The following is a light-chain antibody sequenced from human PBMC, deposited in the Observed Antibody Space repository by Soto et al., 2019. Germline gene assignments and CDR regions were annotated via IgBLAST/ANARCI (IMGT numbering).Light chain of an antibody. CDR1: QSISSY. CDR2: AAS. CDR3: QPSYSTPYT. J-gene: IGKJ2*01. Sequence: DIQMTQSPSSLSASVGDRVTITCRASQSISSYLNWYQQKPGKAPKLLIYAASSLQSGVPSRFSGSGSGTDFTLTISSLQPEDFETYYCQPSYSTPYTFGQGTKVDI. V-gene: IGKV1-39*01.